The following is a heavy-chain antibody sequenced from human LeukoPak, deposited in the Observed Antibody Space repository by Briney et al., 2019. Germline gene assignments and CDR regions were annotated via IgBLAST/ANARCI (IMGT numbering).Heavy chain of an antibody. Sequence: GSLRLSCAASGFTFSTYSMTWVRQAPGKGLEWIGEIYHSGSTNYNPSLKSRVTISVDKSKNQFSLKLSSVTAADTAVYYCARDGWNYSIYYWGQGTLVTVSS. D-gene: IGHD1-7*01. V-gene: IGHV4-4*02. CDR2: IYHSGST. CDR1: GFTFSTYSM. J-gene: IGHJ4*02. CDR3: ARDGWNYSIYY.